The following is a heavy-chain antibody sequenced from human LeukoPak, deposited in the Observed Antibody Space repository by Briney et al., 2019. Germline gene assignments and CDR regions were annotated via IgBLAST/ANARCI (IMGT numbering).Heavy chain of an antibody. CDR1: GFSVSDKY. Sequence: GGSLRLSCAASGFSVSDKYMSWVRQAPGKGLEWVSVLYTGGNKYYADFVKGRFTISRDNSNNMVFLQMNSLTVEDTALHYCAGGQMFTSGGLDNWGQGTLVTVSS. CDR2: LYTGGNK. V-gene: IGHV3-53*01. CDR3: AGGQMFTSGGLDN. D-gene: IGHD6-19*01. J-gene: IGHJ4*02.